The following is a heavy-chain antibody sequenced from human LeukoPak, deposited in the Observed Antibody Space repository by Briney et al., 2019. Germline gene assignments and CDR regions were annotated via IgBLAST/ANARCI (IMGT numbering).Heavy chain of an antibody. D-gene: IGHD3-22*01. Sequence: KPGGSLRLSCAASGFTFSSYGMNWVRQAPGKGLEWVSFISSSSTYINYADSVKGRFTISRDNAKNSLYLQMNSLRAEDTAVYYCAREGKRITMIVVSEIDAFDIWGQGTMVTVSS. J-gene: IGHJ3*02. V-gene: IGHV3-21*01. CDR3: AREGKRITMIVVSEIDAFDI. CDR2: ISSSSTYI. CDR1: GFTFSSYG.